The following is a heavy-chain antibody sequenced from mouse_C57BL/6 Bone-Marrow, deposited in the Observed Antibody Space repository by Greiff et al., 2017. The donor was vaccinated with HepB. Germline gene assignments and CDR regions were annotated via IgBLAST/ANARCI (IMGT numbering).Heavy chain of an antibody. J-gene: IGHJ3*01. V-gene: IGHV5-2*01. Sequence: EVQLQESGGGLVQPGESLKLSCESNEYEFPSHDMSWVRKTPEKRLELVAAINSDGGSTYYPDTMERRFIISRDNTKKTLYLQMSSRRSEDTALYYCARQGDGGDWFAYWGQGTLVTVSA. D-gene: IGHD1-1*02. CDR1: EYEFPSHD. CDR2: INSDGGST. CDR3: ARQGDGGDWFAY.